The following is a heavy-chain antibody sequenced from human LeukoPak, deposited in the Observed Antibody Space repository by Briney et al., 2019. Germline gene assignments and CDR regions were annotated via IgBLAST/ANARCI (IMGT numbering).Heavy chain of an antibody. CDR2: INQDGSVE. V-gene: IGHV3-7*02. J-gene: IGHJ3*02. CDR1: GFTISHYW. D-gene: IGHD5-18*01. CDR3: ARVRYSQGAFDI. Sequence: PGGSLRLSCAASGFTISHYWMSWVRQAAGEGLEWVANINQDGSVEHYVDSVKGRFTISRDNAKNSLYLQMNSLRAEDTAVYYCARVRYSQGAFDIWGQGTMVTVSS.